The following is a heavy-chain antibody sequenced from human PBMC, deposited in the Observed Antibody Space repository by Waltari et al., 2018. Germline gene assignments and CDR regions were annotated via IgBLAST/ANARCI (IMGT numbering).Heavy chain of an antibody. D-gene: IGHD6-19*01. V-gene: IGHV4-38-2*02. CDR2: IYLSGST. Sequence: QVQLQESGPGLVKPSETLSLTCAVSGYSISSGYYWGWIRQPPGKGLEWIGSIYLSGSTYYNPSLKSRVTISVDTSKNQFSLKLSSVTAADTAVYYCARDRLGSGAHPWGQGTLVTVSS. CDR3: ARDRLGSGAHP. J-gene: IGHJ5*02. CDR1: GYSISSGYY.